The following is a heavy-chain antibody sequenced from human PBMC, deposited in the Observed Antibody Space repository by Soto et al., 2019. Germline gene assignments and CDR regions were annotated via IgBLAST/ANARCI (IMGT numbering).Heavy chain of an antibody. J-gene: IGHJ4*02. Sequence: ESGGGLVQPGGSLRLSCAASGFTLSSYAMRWVRQAPGKGLEWVSTIGTSGDTHYADSVKGRFTISRDNSKNTMYIEMNSLRAEDTAVYYCAKGSGYYYDYWGQGTLVTVSS. V-gene: IGHV3-23*01. D-gene: IGHD3-22*01. CDR2: IGTSGDT. CDR3: AKGSGYYYDY. CDR1: GFTLSSYA.